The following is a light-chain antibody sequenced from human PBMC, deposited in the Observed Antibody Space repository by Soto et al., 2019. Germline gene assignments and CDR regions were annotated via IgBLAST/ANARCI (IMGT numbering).Light chain of an antibody. Sequence: IHMPQSPLCLSESAVDIVPSTFRASQGISTYLNWYQQQPGKAPNLLIYAASSLQSGAPSRFSGSGSGTYFTLTISLLQPDDSATYYRQQYNSQWTFGQGTKVDI. CDR3: QQYNSQWT. J-gene: IGKJ1*01. V-gene: IGKV1-16*01. CDR1: QGISTY. CDR2: AAS.